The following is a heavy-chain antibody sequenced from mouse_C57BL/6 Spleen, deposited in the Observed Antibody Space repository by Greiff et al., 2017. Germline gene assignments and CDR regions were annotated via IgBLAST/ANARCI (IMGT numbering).Heavy chain of an antibody. V-gene: IGHV1-15*01. CDR3: TRKFTVYYGSSYDYFDY. CDR2: IDPETGGT. Sequence: QVQLQPSGAELVRPGASVTLSCKASGYTFTDYEMHWVKQTPVHGLEWIGAIDPETGGTAYNQKFKGKAILTADKSSSTAYMELRSLTSEDSAVYYCTRKFTVYYGSSYDYFDYWGQGTTRTVSS. CDR1: GYTFTDYE. D-gene: IGHD1-1*01. J-gene: IGHJ2*01.